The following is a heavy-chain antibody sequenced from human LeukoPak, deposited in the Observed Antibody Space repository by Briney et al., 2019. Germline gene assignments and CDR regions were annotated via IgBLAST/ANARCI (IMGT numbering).Heavy chain of an antibody. CDR2: FDPGDGET. Sequence: ASVKVSCKVSGYTLTELSMHWVRQAPGKGLEWMGGFDPGDGETIYAQKFQGRVTMTEDTSTDTAYMELSSLRSEDTAVYYCATGAATKDAFDIWGQGTMVTVSS. V-gene: IGHV1-24*01. J-gene: IGHJ3*02. CDR1: GYTLTELS. D-gene: IGHD2-15*01. CDR3: ATGAATKDAFDI.